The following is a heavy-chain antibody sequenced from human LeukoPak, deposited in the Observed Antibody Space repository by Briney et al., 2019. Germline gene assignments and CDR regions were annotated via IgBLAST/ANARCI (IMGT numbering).Heavy chain of an antibody. Sequence: NPSETLSLTCTVSGGSISSYYWSWIRQPPGKGLEWIGYIYYSGSTNYNPSLKSRVTISVDTSKNQSSLKLSSVTAADTAVYYCASWDSSGWLDYWGQGTLVTVSS. CDR2: IYYSGST. CDR1: GGSISSYY. J-gene: IGHJ4*02. V-gene: IGHV4-59*01. CDR3: ASWDSSGWLDY. D-gene: IGHD6-19*01.